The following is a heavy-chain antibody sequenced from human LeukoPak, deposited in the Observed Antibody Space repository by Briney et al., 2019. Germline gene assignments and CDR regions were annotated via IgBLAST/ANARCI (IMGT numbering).Heavy chain of an antibody. CDR2: ISSSSTYI. J-gene: IGHJ3*02. Sequence: PGGSLRLSCAASGFTFSSYAMNWVRQAPGKGLEWVSSISSSSTYIYYADSVKGRFTISRDNSKNTLYLQMNSLRAEDTAVYYSAKGLEVRSSVLSAFDIWGQGTMVTVSS. CDR1: GFTFSSYA. D-gene: IGHD6-6*01. CDR3: AKGLEVRSSVLSAFDI. V-gene: IGHV3-21*04.